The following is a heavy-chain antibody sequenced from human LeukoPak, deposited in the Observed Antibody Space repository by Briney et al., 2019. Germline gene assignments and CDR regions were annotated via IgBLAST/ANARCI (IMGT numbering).Heavy chain of an antibody. J-gene: IGHJ4*02. D-gene: IGHD1-26*01. CDR2: ISYDGNNE. CDR3: ARGHPHGWELYLDY. V-gene: IGHV3-30*04. Sequence: PGRSLRLSCAASGFTFCAYAMHWVRQSPGTGLEWVALISYDGNNEWYADSVKGRFTVSRDNSKNTLYLQMNSLRVEDTAVYYCARGHPHGWELYLDYWGQGTLVTVSS. CDR1: GFTFCAYA.